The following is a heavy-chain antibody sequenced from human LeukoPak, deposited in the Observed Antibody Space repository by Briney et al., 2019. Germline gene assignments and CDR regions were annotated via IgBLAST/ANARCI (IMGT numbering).Heavy chain of an antibody. CDR3: ARDDY. CDR1: GFTFSDYW. J-gene: IGHJ4*02. V-gene: IGHV3-74*01. CDR2: INPDGSTT. Sequence: GGSLRLSCAASGFTFSDYWMHWVRQVPGKGLAWVSRINPDGSTTVYADSVNGRFTISRDNAQNTLYLQMNSLRAEDTAVYYCARDDYWGQGTLVTVSS.